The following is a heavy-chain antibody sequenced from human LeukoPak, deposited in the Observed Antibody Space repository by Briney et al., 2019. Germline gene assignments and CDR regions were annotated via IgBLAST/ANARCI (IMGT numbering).Heavy chain of an antibody. V-gene: IGHV1-69*05. J-gene: IGHJ5*02. CDR1: GGTFSSYA. CDR3: AFGEFGVFWFDP. D-gene: IGHD3-10*01. CDR2: IIPIFGTA. Sequence: GASVKVSCKASGGTFSSYAISWVRQAPGQGLEWMGGIIPIFGTANYAQKFQGRVTITTDESTSTAYMELSSLRSEDTAVYYCAFGEFGVFWFDPWGQGTLVTVSS.